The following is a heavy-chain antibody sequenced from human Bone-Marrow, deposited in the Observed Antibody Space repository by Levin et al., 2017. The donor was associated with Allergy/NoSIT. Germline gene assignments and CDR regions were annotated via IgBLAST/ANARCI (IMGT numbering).Heavy chain of an antibody. V-gene: IGHV1-8*01. Sequence: VASVKVSCKASGYTFTSYDINWVRQATGQGLEWMGWMNPNSGNTGYAQKFQGRVTMTRNTSISTAYMELSSLRSEDTAVYYCARVGVLGKPLGVYYGMDVWGQGTTVTVSS. CDR2: MNPNSGNT. CDR1: GYTFTSYD. CDR3: ARVGVLGKPLGVYYGMDV. D-gene: IGHD3-10*01. J-gene: IGHJ6*02.